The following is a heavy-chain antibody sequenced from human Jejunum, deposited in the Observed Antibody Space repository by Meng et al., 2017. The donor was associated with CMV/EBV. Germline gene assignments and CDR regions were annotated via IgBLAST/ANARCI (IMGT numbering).Heavy chain of an antibody. CDR3: ARGIRTYYFDSSGYPEE. CDR2: IIPIFGTP. V-gene: IGHV1-69*05. D-gene: IGHD3-22*01. CDR1: TFSSYA. Sequence: TFSSYAIRWVRQAPGQGLEWMGKIIPIFGTPIYAQNFQGRVAITMDGSTSTAYMELSSLKSDDTAVYYCARGIRTYYFDSSGYPEEWGQGTLVTVSS. J-gene: IGHJ4*02.